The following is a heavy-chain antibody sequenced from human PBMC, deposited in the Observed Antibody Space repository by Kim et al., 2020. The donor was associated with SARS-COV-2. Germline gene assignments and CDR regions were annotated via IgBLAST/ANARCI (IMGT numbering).Heavy chain of an antibody. CDR3: AKDQKDSSSRYTFGDY. V-gene: IGHV3-23*01. D-gene: IGHD6-13*01. J-gene: IGHJ4*02. Sequence: VKGRFTISRDNSKNTLYLQMNSLRAEDTAVYYCAKDQKDSSSRYTFGDYWGQGTLVTVSS.